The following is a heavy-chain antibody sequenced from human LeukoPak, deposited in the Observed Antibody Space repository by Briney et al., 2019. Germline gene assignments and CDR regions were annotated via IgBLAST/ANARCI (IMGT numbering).Heavy chain of an antibody. V-gene: IGHV4-59*11. J-gene: IGHJ6*03. CDR2: IYYSGST. CDR3: ARDGIAAYYYYMDV. CDR1: GGSISSHY. Sequence: SETLSLTCTVSGGSISSHYWSWIRQPPGKGLEWIGYIYYSGSTNYNPSLKSRVTISVDTSKNQFSLKLSSVTAADTAVYYCARDGIAAYYYYMDVWGKGTTVTVSS. D-gene: IGHD6-13*01.